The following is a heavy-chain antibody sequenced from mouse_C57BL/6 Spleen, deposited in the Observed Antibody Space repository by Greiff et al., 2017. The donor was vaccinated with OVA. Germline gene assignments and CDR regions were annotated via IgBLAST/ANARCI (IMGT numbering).Heavy chain of an antibody. V-gene: IGHV1-80*01. CDR1: GYAFSSYW. CDR3: ATSTVVARDY. Sequence: VQLQESGAELVKPVASVKISCKASGYAFSSYWMNWVKQRPGKGLEWIGQIYPGDGDTNYNGKFKGKATLTADKSSSTAYMQLSSLTSEDSAVYFCATSTVVARDYWGQGTTLTVSS. D-gene: IGHD1-1*01. J-gene: IGHJ2*01. CDR2: IYPGDGDT.